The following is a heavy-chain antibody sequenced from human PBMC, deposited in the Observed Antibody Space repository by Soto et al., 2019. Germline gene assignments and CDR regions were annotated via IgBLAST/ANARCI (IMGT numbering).Heavy chain of an antibody. CDR1: GGSITSSTYY. V-gene: IGHV4-39*01. CDR2: IFYSGRT. D-gene: IGHD3-16*01. Sequence: QLQLQESGPGLVKPSETLSLTCTVSGGSITSSTYYWGWIRQPPGKGLEWIGSIFYSGRTYYNPSLKSRVTLSVGTSKNQCSLKLSSVTAADSAVYYCGRRLGVWYFALWGRGTLVTVSS. J-gene: IGHJ2*01. CDR3: GRRLGVWYFAL.